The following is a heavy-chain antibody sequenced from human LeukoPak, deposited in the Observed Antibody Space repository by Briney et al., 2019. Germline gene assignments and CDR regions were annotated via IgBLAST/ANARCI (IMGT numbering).Heavy chain of an antibody. D-gene: IGHD2-15*01. CDR1: GGSISSYY. Sequence: SETLSLTCTVSGGSISSYYWSWIRQPAGKGLEWIGRIYTSGSTNYNPSLKSRVTMSVDTSKNQFSLKLSSVTAADTAVYYCARVGYCSGGRCSSFDYWGQGTLVTVSS. V-gene: IGHV4-4*07. CDR2: IYTSGST. J-gene: IGHJ4*02. CDR3: ARVGYCSGGRCSSFDY.